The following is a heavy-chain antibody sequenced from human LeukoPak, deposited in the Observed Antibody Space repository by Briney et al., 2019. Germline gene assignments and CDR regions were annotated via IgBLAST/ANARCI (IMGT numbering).Heavy chain of an antibody. CDR2: IYTSGNT. J-gene: IGHJ4*02. CDR3: AREPYCTNGVCSAY. V-gene: IGHV4-4*07. D-gene: IGHD2-8*01. CDR1: GGSISSYY. Sequence: SETLSLTCTVSGGSISSYYWSWIRQPAGKGLEWIGRIYTSGNTNYNPSLRSRVTMSVDTSKNQLSLKLSSVTAADTAVYYCAREPYCTNGVCSAYWGQGTLVTVSS.